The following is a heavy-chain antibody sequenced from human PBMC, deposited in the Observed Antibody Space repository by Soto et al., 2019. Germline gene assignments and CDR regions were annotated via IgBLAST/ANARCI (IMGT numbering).Heavy chain of an antibody. V-gene: IGHV1-69*01. Sequence: QVQLVQSGAEVKKPGSSVKVSCKASGGTFSSYAISWVRQAPGQGLEWMGGIIPIFGTANYAQKFQGRVTITADESTSTASMELSSLRSEDTSVYYCARVATYYYDRRGYYILDAFDIWGQGTMVTVSS. D-gene: IGHD3-22*01. J-gene: IGHJ3*02. CDR2: IIPIFGTA. CDR3: ARVATYYYDRRGYYILDAFDI. CDR1: GGTFSSYA.